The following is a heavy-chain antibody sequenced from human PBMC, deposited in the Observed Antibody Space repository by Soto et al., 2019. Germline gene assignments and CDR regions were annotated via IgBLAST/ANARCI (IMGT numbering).Heavy chain of an antibody. V-gene: IGHV4-34*01. D-gene: IGHD3-3*01. CDR1: GGSFSGYY. CDR2: INHSGST. Sequence: SETLSLTCAVYGGSFSGYYWSWIRQPPGKGLEWIGEINHSGSTNYNPSLKSRVTISVDTSKNQFSLKLSSVTAADTAVYYCARHDRFLEWLFSPTWFDPWGQGTLVTVSS. CDR3: ARHDRFLEWLFSPTWFDP. J-gene: IGHJ5*02.